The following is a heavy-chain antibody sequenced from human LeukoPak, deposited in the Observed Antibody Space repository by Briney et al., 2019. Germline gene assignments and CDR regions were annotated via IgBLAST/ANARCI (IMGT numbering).Heavy chain of an antibody. J-gene: IGHJ4*02. CDR3: ARDVQAGPGY. CDR1: GFTFSSYT. D-gene: IGHD6-19*01. Sequence: GGSLRLSCAASGFTFSSYTMNWVRQAPGKGLEWVSSFSRSGPYIYYADSVKGRFTISRDNAKNTLYLQMNSLRAEDTAVYYCARDVQAGPGYWGQGSLVTVSS. V-gene: IGHV3-21*01. CDR2: FSRSGPYI.